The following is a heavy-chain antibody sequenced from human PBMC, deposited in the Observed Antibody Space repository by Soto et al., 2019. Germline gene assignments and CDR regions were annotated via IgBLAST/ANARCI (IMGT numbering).Heavy chain of an antibody. V-gene: IGHV4-38-2*02. D-gene: IGHD3-16*01. CDR2: IYHDGTT. Sequence: SETLSLTCAVSGYPITNGYFWGWIRKPPGKGLEWIGSIYHDGTTIYNPSLKSRVIISVDTSKNQFSLELRSLTAADTAVYSCVRDTSLSLQLGLDIWGQGTMVTVSS. J-gene: IGHJ3*02. CDR1: GYPITNGYF. CDR3: VRDTSLSLQLGLDI.